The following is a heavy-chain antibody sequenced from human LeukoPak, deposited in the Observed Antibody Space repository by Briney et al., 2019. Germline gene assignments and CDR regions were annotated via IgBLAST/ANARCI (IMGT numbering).Heavy chain of an antibody. D-gene: IGHD6-13*01. CDR2: INKEGSAK. CDR3: ARGSAPYSSSWPGEYYFDY. V-gene: IGHV3-7*01. J-gene: IGHJ4*02. Sequence: GGSLRLSCAASGFTFSTYWMSWVRQAPGKGLEWVATINKEGSAKHYVDSVKGRFTITRDNSKNTLYLQMNSLRAEDTAVYYCARGSAPYSSSWPGEYYFDYWGQGTLVTVSS. CDR1: GFTFSTYW.